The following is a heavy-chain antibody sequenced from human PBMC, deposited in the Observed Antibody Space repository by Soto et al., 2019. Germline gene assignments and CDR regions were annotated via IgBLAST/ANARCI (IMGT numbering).Heavy chain of an antibody. V-gene: IGHV3-53*01. CDR2: IYSDVYSAGTT. CDR3: AKIHYYDGSGSPYYYALDV. CDR1: GFTVSDNY. D-gene: IGHD3-22*01. Sequence: PGGSLRLSCEASGFTVSDNYMTWVRQAPGKGLEWVSLIYSDVYSAGTTYYADSVKGRFTIFRDNSKNTLYLQMNSLRAADTAVYYCAKIHYYDGSGSPYYYALDVWGQGTTVTVSS. J-gene: IGHJ6*02.